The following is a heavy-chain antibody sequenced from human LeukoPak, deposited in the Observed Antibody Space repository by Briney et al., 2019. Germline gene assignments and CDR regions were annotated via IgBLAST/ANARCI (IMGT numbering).Heavy chain of an antibody. V-gene: IGHV4-4*07. CDR1: GGSISSYY. CDR2: IYTSGST. CDR3: ARNRIATNDYYYNRDV. D-gene: IGHD1-1*01. Sequence: PSETLSLTCTVSGGSISSYYWSWIRQPAGKGLEWIGRIYTSGSTNYNPSLKSRVTMSVDTSKNQFSLKLSSVTAADTAVYYCARNRIATNDYYYNRDVGGKGTTFTVPS. J-gene: IGHJ6*03.